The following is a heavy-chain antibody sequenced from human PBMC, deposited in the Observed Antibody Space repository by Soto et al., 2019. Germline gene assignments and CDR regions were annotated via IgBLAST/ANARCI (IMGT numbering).Heavy chain of an antibody. D-gene: IGHD2-15*01. J-gene: IGHJ4*02. V-gene: IGHV3-23*01. CDR2: ITGNGGT. CDR3: AKDAAGSAWLSDY. CDR1: GFTFRMYA. Sequence: EVQLLESGGGVIQPGGSLRLSCAASGFTFRMYAMSWVRQAPGKGLEWVSTITGNGGTSYADFVRGRFTISRDNSKNTLYLQMNSLRAEDTAVYYCAKDAAGSAWLSDYWGQGTLVTVSS.